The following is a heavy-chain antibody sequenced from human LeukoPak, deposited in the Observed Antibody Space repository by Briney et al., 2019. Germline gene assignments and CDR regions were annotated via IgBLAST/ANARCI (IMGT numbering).Heavy chain of an antibody. Sequence: ASVKVSCKASGYTFTSYGISWVRQAPGQGLEWMGWISAYNGNTNYAQKLQGSVTMTTDTSTSTAYMELRSLRSDDTAVYYCARDTPSSIAALTIFDYWGQGTLVTVSS. CDR1: GYTFTSYG. CDR3: ARDTPSSIAALTIFDY. D-gene: IGHD6-6*01. V-gene: IGHV1-18*01. CDR2: ISAYNGNT. J-gene: IGHJ4*02.